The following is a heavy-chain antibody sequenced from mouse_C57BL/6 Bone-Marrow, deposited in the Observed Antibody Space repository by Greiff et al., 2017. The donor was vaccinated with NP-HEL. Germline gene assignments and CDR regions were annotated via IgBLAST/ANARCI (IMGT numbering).Heavy chain of an antibody. J-gene: IGHJ2*01. CDR2: IDPENGDT. Sequence: VQLQQSGAELVRPGASVKLSCTASGFNIKDDYMHWVKQRPEQGLEWIGWIDPENGDTEYASKFQGKATITADTSSNTAYLQLSCLTSEDTAVYYCTTVVARDYFDYWGQGTTLTVSS. D-gene: IGHD1-1*01. V-gene: IGHV14-4*01. CDR1: GFNIKDDY. CDR3: TTVVARDYFDY.